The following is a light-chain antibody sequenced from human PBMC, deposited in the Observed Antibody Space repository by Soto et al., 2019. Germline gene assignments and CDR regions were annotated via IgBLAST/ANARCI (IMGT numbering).Light chain of an antibody. CDR2: DVS. CDR3: NSYTSSSTYV. V-gene: IGLV2-14*03. CDR1: SSDVGGSDH. J-gene: IGLJ1*01. Sequence: QSVLTQPASVSGSPGQSITVSCTGTSSDVGGSDHVNWYQQHPGKAPKLMIFDVSNRPSGVSTRFSGSKSGNAASLTISGLQAEDEADDYCNSYTSSSTYVFGTGTKLTVL.